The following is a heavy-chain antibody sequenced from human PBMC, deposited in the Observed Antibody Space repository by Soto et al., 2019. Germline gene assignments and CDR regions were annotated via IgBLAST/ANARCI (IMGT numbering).Heavy chain of an antibody. J-gene: IGHJ6*02. V-gene: IGHV3-30*18. CDR3: AKEGFDYYYGMDV. CDR2: ISYDGSNK. CDR1: GFTFSSYG. D-gene: IGHD3-10*01. Sequence: QVQLVESGGGVVQPGRSLRLSCAASGFTFSSYGMHWVRQAPGKGLEWVAVISYDGSNKYYADSVKGRFTISRDNSKNTLYLQMNSLRAEDKAVYYCAKEGFDYYYGMDVWGQGTTVTVSS.